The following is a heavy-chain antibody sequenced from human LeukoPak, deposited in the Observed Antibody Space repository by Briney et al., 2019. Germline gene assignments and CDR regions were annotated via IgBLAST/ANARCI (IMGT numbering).Heavy chain of an antibody. CDR3: ARSPREYSSSSGAFDI. D-gene: IGHD6-6*01. CDR1: GFTVSSNY. CDR2: IYSGGST. V-gene: IGHV3-66*01. J-gene: IGHJ3*02. Sequence: GGSLRLSCAASGFTVSSNYMSWVRQAPGKGLEWVSVIYSGGSTYYADSVKGRFTISRDNSKNTLYLQMGSLRAEDMAVYYCARSPREYSSSSGAFDIWGQGTMVTVSS.